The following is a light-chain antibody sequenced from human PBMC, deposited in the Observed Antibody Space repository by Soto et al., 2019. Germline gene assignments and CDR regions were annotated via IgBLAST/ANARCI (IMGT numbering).Light chain of an antibody. CDR3: SSYTSSSTLSTYV. J-gene: IGLJ1*01. V-gene: IGLV2-14*03. CDR2: DVS. CDR1: SSGVGGYNY. Sequence: QSALTQPASVSGSPGQSITISCTGTSSGVGGYNYVSWYQHHPGKAPKLMIYDVSNRPSGVSNRFSGSKSGNTASLIISGLQAEDEADYYCSSYTSSSTLSTYVFGTGTKVTVL.